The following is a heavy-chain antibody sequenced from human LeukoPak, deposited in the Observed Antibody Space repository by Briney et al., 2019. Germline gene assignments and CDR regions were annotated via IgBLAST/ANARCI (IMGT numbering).Heavy chain of an antibody. CDR3: ARGDYYYYMDV. V-gene: IGHV3-53*01. CDR2: IYSGGST. Sequence: GGSLRLSCAASGFTVGSNYMSWVRQAPGKGLEWVSVIYSGGSTYYADSVKGRFTISRDNSKNTLYLQMNSLRAEDTAVYYCARGDYYYYMDVWGKGTTVTVSS. J-gene: IGHJ6*03. CDR1: GFTVGSNY.